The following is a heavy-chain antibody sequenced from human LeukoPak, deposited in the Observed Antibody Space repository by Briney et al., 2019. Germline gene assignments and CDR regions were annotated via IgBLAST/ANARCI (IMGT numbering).Heavy chain of an antibody. D-gene: IGHD1-26*01. CDR1: GCTLTSYC. V-gene: IGHV1-18*01. CDR2: ISAYNGNT. J-gene: IGHJ4*02. CDR3: ARGKWEFDY. Sequence: GASVNISRKGSGCTLTSYCISGVGQAPGQGLEWMGWISAYNGNTNYAQKLQGRVTMTTDTSTSTAYMELRSLRSDDTAVYYCARGKWEFDYWGQGTLVTVSS.